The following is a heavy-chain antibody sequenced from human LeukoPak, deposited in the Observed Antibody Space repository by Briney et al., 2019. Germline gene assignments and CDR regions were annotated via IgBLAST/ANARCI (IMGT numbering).Heavy chain of an antibody. V-gene: IGHV3-53*01. CDR2: IYAGGST. J-gene: IGHJ4*02. Sequence: GGSLRLSCAASGFTVSSNYMNWVRQAPGKGLEWVPIIYAGGSTYYADSVKGRFTISRDNSKNTLYLQMNSLRAEDTAVYYCASQWELRYWGQGTLVTVSS. CDR3: ASQWELRY. D-gene: IGHD1-26*01. CDR1: GFTVSSNY.